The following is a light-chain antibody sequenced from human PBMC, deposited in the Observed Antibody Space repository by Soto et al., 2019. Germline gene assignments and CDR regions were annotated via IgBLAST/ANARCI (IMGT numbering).Light chain of an antibody. V-gene: IGKV1-5*01. CDR1: QSISSW. CDR3: QQYNRYSLT. J-gene: IGKJ4*01. Sequence: DIQITQSPSTLSASVGVRVTITCRASQSISSWLARYQQKPGKAPNLLIYDASSLESGVPSRFSGSGSDTDFTLSINNLQPDDFATYHCQQYNRYSLTFGGGTKGEIK. CDR2: DAS.